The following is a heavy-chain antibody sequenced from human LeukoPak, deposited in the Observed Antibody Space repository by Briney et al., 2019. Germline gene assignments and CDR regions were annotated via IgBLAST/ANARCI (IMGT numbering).Heavy chain of an antibody. D-gene: IGHD2-2*01. CDR2: ISSSSSYI. V-gene: IGHV3-21*01. CDR1: GFTFSSYS. CDR3: ARDPDIVVVPAAG. Sequence: GGSLRLSCAASGFTFSSYSMNWVRQAPGRGLEWVSSISSSSSYIYYADSVKGRFTISRDNAKNSLYLQMNSLRAEDTAVYYCARDPDIVVVPAAGWGQGTLVTVSS. J-gene: IGHJ4*02.